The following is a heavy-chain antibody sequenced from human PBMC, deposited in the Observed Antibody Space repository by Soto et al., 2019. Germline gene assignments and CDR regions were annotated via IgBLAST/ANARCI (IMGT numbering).Heavy chain of an antibody. J-gene: IGHJ3*02. Sequence: GGSLRLSCAASGFAFSCHPMSWVRQAPERGLEWVSGISDGGDLTYNADSVKGRFTISRDNSKNILFLQMNSLRAEDTALYYCARRAFGSSRSFDIWGQGTMVTVSS. D-gene: IGHD6-6*01. V-gene: IGHV3-23*01. CDR2: ISDGGDLT. CDR1: GFAFSCHP. CDR3: ARRAFGSSRSFDI.